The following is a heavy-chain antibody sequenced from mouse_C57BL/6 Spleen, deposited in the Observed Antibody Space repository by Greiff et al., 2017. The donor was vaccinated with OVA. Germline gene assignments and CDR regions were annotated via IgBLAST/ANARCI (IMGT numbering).Heavy chain of an antibody. CDR1: GYSITSGYY. Sequence: EVQLQESGPGLVKPSQSLSLTCSVTGYSITSGYYWNWIRQFPGNKLEWMGYISYDGSNNYNPSLKNRISITRDTSKNQFFLKLNSVTTEDTATYYCARRDYDGRFAYWGQGTLVTVSA. D-gene: IGHD2-4*01. J-gene: IGHJ3*01. V-gene: IGHV3-6*01. CDR3: ARRDYDGRFAY. CDR2: ISYDGSN.